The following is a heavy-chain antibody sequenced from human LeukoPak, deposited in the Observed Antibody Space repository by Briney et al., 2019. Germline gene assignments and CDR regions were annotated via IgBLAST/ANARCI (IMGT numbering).Heavy chain of an antibody. D-gene: IGHD3-10*01. CDR3: ARVGGSYYGNFDS. J-gene: IGHJ4*02. CDR1: GFTFSRYG. Sequence: GRSLRLSCVASGFTFSRYGMHWVRQAPGQGLEWMGWINPNSGGTNYAQKFQGRVTMTRDTSSSAAYMELGRLRSDDTAVYYCARVGGSYYGNFDSWGQGTRVTVSS. V-gene: IGHV1-2*02. CDR2: INPNSGGT.